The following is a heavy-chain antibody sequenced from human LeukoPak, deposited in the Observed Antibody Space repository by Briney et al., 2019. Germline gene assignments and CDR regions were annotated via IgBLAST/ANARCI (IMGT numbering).Heavy chain of an antibody. J-gene: IGHJ4*02. V-gene: IGHV3-64*01. CDR1: GFTFSSYA. D-gene: IGHD1-1*01. CDR3: ASGATGTTSFDY. Sequence: GGSLRLSCAASGFTFSSYAMHWVRQAPGKGLEYVSAISSNGGSTYYANSVKGRFTISRDNSKNTLYLQMDSLRAEDMPVYYCASGATGTTSFDYWGQGTLVTVSS. CDR2: ISSNGGST.